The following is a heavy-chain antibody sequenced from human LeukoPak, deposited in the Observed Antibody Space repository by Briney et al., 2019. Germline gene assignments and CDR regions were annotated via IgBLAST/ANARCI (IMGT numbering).Heavy chain of an antibody. J-gene: IGHJ4*02. CDR3: AREVRGTPTD. CDR1: GGSISSGGYS. Sequence: SETLSLTCAVSGGSISSGGYSWSWIRQPPGKGLGWIGYIYHSGSTYYNPSLKSRVTISVDRSKNQFSLKLSSVAAADTAVYYCAREVRGTPTDWGQGTLVTVSS. D-gene: IGHD3-16*01. V-gene: IGHV4-30-2*01. CDR2: IYHSGST.